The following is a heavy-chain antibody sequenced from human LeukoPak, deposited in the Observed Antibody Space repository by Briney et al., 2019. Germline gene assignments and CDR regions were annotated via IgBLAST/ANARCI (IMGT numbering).Heavy chain of an antibody. CDR1: GYTFTDYY. CDR3: AGYRGSYYDAFDI. Sequence: ASVKVSCKVSGYTFTDYYMHWLQQAPGKGLEWMGLVDPEDGETIYAEKFQGRVTITADTSTDTAYMELSSLRSEDTAVYYCAGYRGSYYDAFDIWGQGTMVTVSS. CDR2: VDPEDGET. V-gene: IGHV1-69-2*01. J-gene: IGHJ3*02. D-gene: IGHD1-26*01.